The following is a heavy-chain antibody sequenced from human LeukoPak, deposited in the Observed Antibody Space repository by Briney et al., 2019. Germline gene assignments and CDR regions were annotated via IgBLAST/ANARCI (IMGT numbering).Heavy chain of an antibody. J-gene: IGHJ4*02. CDR3: ARARGIAVALVDY. V-gene: IGHV4-61*02. D-gene: IGHD6-19*01. CDR2: IYTSGST. Sequence: PSETLSLTCTVSGGSISSGSYYWSWIRQPAGKGLEWIGRIYTSGSTNYNPSLKSRVTISVDTSKNQFSLKLSSVTAADTAVYYCARARGIAVALVDYWGQGTLVTVSS. CDR1: GGSISSGSYY.